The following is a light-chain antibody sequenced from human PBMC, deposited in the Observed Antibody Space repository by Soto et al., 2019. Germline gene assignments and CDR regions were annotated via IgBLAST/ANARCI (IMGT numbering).Light chain of an antibody. CDR3: CSYTSSSTYV. CDR1: GSDVGGYNY. J-gene: IGLJ1*01. V-gene: IGLV2-14*01. CDR2: DVS. Sequence: QSVLTQPASVSGSPGQSITISCTGTGSDVGGYNYVSWYQQYPGKAPKLMIYDVSNRPSGVSNRFSGSKSGNTAALIIFGLQAEDEADYYCCSYTSSSTYVFGTGTQLTVL.